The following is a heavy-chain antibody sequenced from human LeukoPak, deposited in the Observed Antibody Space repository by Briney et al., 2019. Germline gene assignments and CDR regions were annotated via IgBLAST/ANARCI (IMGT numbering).Heavy chain of an antibody. CDR2: INNDGTGT. J-gene: IGHJ4*02. D-gene: IGHD6-19*01. CDR3: AKEALAYSSGWYGDH. V-gene: IGHV3-74*01. Sequence: GGSLRLSCAASGFVFRSYRMYWVRQVPGKGLVYVSRINNDGTGTTFADSVKGRFTISRDNSKNTLYLQMNSLRAEDTAVYYCAKEALAYSSGWYGDHWGQGTLVTVSS. CDR1: GFVFRSYR.